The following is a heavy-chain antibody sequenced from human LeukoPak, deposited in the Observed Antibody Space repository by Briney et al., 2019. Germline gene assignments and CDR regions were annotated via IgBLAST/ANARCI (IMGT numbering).Heavy chain of an antibody. CDR1: GFTFSTYS. CDR3: ASSNRSWYSY. J-gene: IGHJ4*02. Sequence: PGGSLRLSCAASGFTFSTYSMSWVRQAPGKGLEWVAYISSGSSTIFYSGSVKGRFTTSRDNAKNSLYLQMNSLRAEDTAVYYCASSNRSWYSYWGQGSLVTVSS. D-gene: IGHD6-13*01. V-gene: IGHV3-48*04. CDR2: ISSGSSTI.